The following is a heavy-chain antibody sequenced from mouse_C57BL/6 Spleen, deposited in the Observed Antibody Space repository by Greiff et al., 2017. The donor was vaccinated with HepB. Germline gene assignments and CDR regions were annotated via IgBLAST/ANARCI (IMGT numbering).Heavy chain of an antibody. V-gene: IGHV14-1*01. J-gene: IGHJ4*01. CDR2: IDPEDGDT. CDR1: GFNIKDYY. Sequence: VHVKQSGAELVRPGASVKLSCTASGFNIKDYYMHWVKQRPEQGLEWIGRIDPEDGDTEYAPKFQGKATMTADTSSNTAYLQLSSLTSEDTAVYYCTTKGSLGGYAMDYWGQGTSVTVSS. D-gene: IGHD4-1*01. CDR3: TTKGSLGGYAMDY.